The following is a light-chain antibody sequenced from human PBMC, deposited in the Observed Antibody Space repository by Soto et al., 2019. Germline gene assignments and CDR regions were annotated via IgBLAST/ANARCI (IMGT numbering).Light chain of an antibody. J-gene: IGKJ2*01. CDR2: GAS. CDR1: QSVASN. CDR3: QQYHNLPPQYT. Sequence: EIVMTQSPASLSVSPGDGATLSCRASQSVASNVAWYQQKPGQGPRLLIHGASTRAVGVPARFSGSGSGTDFTLTISSLQSEDFAGYYCQQYHNLPPQYTFGQGTKLQIK. V-gene: IGKV3-15*01.